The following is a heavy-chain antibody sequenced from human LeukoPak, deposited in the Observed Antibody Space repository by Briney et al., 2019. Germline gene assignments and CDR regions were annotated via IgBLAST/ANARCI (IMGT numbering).Heavy chain of an antibody. Sequence: AGSLRLSRAASGFTFSSYAMSWVRQAPGKGLGWVSDISGGGATTFYADSVKGRFTISRDNSKNTLYLQLSSLRAEDTAVYYCAKSTGDSPTGRDFDSWGRGTLVTVSS. CDR1: GFTFSSYA. J-gene: IGHJ4*02. CDR2: ISGGGATT. CDR3: AKSTGDSPTGRDFDS. D-gene: IGHD6-13*01. V-gene: IGHV3-23*01.